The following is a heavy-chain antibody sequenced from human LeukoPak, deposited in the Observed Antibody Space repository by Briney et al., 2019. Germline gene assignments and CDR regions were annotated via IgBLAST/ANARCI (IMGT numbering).Heavy chain of an antibody. D-gene: IGHD3-3*01. V-gene: IGHV1-18*01. J-gene: IGHJ6*02. CDR2: ISAYNGNT. Sequence: ASVKVSCKASGYTFTSYGISWVRQAPGQGLEWMGWISAYNGNTNYAQKLQGRVTMTTDTSTSTAYMELRSLRSDDTAVYYCARDRVRSGCLYYYYGMDVWGQGTTVTVSS. CDR3: ARDRVRSGCLYYYYGMDV. CDR1: GYTFTSYG.